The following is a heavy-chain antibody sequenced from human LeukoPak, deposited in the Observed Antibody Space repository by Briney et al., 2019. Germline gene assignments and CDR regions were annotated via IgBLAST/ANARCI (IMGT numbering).Heavy chain of an antibody. D-gene: IGHD3-22*01. CDR3: ARVGGYYYDGDGYDLKWLSYGMDV. V-gene: IGHV1-46*01. J-gene: IGHJ6*02. CDR1: GYSFTSNY. CDR2: IYPRDGST. Sequence: ASVSVSCKASGYSFTSNYIHWVRQAPGQGLEWMGMIYPRDGSTSYAQKFQGRVTLTRDTSTSTVHMEMSGLRSEDMAVYYCARVGGYYYDGDGYDLKWLSYGMDVWGHGTTVTVS.